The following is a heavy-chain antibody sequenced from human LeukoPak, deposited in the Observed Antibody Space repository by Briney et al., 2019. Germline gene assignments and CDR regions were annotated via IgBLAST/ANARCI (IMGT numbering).Heavy chain of an antibody. CDR2: IRYDGSNK. CDR3: ASLIAARLYYFDY. V-gene: IGHV3-30*02. Sequence: GGSLRLSCAASGFTFSSYGMHWVRQAPGRGLEWVAFIRYDGSNKYYADSVKGRFTISRDNSKNTLYLQMNSLRAEDTAVYYCASLIAARLYYFDYWGQGTLVTVSS. CDR1: GFTFSSYG. J-gene: IGHJ4*02. D-gene: IGHD6-6*01.